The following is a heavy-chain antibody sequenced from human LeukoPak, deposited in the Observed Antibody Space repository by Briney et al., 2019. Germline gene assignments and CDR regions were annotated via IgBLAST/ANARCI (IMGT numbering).Heavy chain of an antibody. V-gene: IGHV3-23*01. CDR1: GFTFSNYA. CDR2: IRGSGYGT. Sequence: GGSLRLSCAASGFTFSNYALMWVRQAPGKGLEWVSAIRGSGYGTFYADSVEGGFTISRENSKNMLYLQMNRLRAEDTALYYCARDPNGDYIGAFDMRGQGTKVTVS. J-gene: IGHJ3*02. D-gene: IGHD4-17*01. CDR3: ARDPNGDYIGAFDM.